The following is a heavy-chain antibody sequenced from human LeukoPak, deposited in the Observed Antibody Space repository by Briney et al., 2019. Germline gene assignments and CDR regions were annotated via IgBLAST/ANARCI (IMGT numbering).Heavy chain of an antibody. D-gene: IGHD3-3*01. V-gene: IGHV3-49*04. CDR2: IKSKAYGGTT. J-gene: IGHJ4*02. CDR3: TRSFLSLDFWSGYYTGSSSLGDY. Sequence: GGSLRLSCAASGFTFSSYAMSWVRQAPGKGLEWVGFIKSKAYGGTTEYAASVKGRFTISRDDSKSIAYLQMNSLKTEDTAVYYCTRSFLSLDFWSGYYTGSSSLGDYWGQGTLVTVSS. CDR1: GFTFSSYA.